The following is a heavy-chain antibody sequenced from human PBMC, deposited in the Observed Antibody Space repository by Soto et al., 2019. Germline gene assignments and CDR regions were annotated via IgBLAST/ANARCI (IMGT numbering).Heavy chain of an antibody. V-gene: IGHV3-23*01. CDR1: GFSFRNYG. CDR3: AKVTSLPALGYYYYMDV. CDR2: ISGSDGST. D-gene: IGHD2-2*01. J-gene: IGHJ6*03. Sequence: EVQLMESGGNLVQPGGSLRLSCAASGFSFRNYGMSWVRQAPGKGLEWVSAISGSDGSTYYADSVKGRFTISRDNSKNTLYLQMNSLRPEDTAGYYCAKVTSLPALGYYYYMDVWGTGTTVTVSS.